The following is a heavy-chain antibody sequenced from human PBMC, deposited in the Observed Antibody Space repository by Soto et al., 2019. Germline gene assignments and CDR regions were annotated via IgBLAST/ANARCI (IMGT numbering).Heavy chain of an antibody. V-gene: IGHV1-18*01. CDR2: ISAYNGNT. CDR1: GYTFTSHG. J-gene: IGHJ3*02. D-gene: IGHD4-17*01. Sequence: AAVKVACKSSGYTFTSHGISWVRQAPGQGLEWMGWISAYNGNTNYAQKLQGRVTMTTDTSTSTAYMELRSLRSDDTAVYFCVSHEYGGNGARDITGQRATVTV. CDR3: VSHEYGGNGARDI.